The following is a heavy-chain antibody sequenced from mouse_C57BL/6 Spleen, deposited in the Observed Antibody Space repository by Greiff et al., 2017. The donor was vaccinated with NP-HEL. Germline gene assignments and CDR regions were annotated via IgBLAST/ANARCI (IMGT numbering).Heavy chain of an antibody. D-gene: IGHD3-2*02. J-gene: IGHJ4*01. CDR3: ARLGDSSGYDAMDY. Sequence: VQLQQSGPELVKPGASVKMSCKASGYTFTDYNMHWVKQSHGKSLEWIGYINPNNGGTSYNQKFKGKATLTVNKSSSTAYMELRSLTSEDSAVYYCARLGDSSGYDAMDYWGQGTSVTVSS. CDR2: INPNNGGT. V-gene: IGHV1-22*01. CDR1: GYTFTDYN.